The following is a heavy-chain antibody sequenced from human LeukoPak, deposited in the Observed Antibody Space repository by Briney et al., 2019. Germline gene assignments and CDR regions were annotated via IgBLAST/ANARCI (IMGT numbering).Heavy chain of an antibody. V-gene: IGHV4-34*01. J-gene: IGHJ6*03. Sequence: SETLSLTCAVYGGSFSGYYWSWIRQPPGKGLEWIGEINHSGSTNYNPSLKSRVTISVDMSKNQFSLKLSSVTAADTAVYYCAKRKRARGQQLVRYYYMDVWGKGTTVTVSS. D-gene: IGHD6-13*01. CDR3: AKRKRARGQQLVRYYYMDV. CDR2: INHSGST. CDR1: GGSFSGYY.